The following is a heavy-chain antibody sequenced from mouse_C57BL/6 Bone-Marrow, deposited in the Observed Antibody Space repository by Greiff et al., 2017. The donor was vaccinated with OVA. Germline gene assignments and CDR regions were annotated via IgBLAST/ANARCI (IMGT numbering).Heavy chain of an antibody. J-gene: IGHJ2*01. Sequence: VKLQQPGAELVKPGASVKMSCKASGYTFTRYWITWVKQRPGQGLEWIGDIYPGSGSTNYNEKFKSKATLTVDTSSSTAYMQLSSLTSEDSAVYYCARGGVYGNPDYWGQGTTLTVSS. CDR3: ARGGVYGNPDY. V-gene: IGHV1-55*01. CDR2: IYPGSGST. D-gene: IGHD2-1*01. CDR1: GYTFTRYW.